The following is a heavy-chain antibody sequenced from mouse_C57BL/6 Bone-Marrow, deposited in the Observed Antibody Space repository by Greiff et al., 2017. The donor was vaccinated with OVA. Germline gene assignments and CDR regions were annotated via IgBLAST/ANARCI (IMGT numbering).Heavy chain of an antibody. D-gene: IGHD1-1*01. V-gene: IGHV1-69*01. CDR1: GYTFTSYW. CDR2: IDPSDSYT. CDR3: ARRDYGSTPGFDY. J-gene: IGHJ3*01. Sequence: QVQLQQPGAELVMPGASVKLSCKASGYTFTSYWMHWVKQRPGQGLEWIGEIDPSDSYTNYNQKFKGKSTLTVDKSSRTAYMQLSSLTSEDSAVYYCARRDYGSTPGFDYWGQGTLVTVSA.